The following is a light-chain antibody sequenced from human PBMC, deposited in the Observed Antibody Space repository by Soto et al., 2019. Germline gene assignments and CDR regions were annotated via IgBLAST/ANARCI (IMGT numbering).Light chain of an antibody. CDR2: AAS. Sequence: EIVLTQSPGTLSLSPGDRATLSCRASQRLSSSYLAWYQQKPGQAPRLLIYAASSRATGIPDRFSGSGSGTDFTLTISRLEPEDFAVYHCQQYGDSPLTFGGGTKVDIK. J-gene: IGKJ4*01. V-gene: IGKV3-20*01. CDR1: QRLSSSY. CDR3: QQYGDSPLT.